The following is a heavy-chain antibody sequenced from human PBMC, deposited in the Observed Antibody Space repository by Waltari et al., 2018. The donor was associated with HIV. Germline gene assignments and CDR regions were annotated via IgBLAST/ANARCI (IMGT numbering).Heavy chain of an antibody. Sequence: QVQLVQSGAEVKKPGASVKVSCKASGYTFTGYYMHWVRQAPGQGLAWMGWVNPNSGGTNYAQKLKGRDTTTRETSISTTYKELGRLRSDDTAVYYCARVGHGYCSSSSCYQDNWFDPWGQGTLVTVSS. V-gene: IGHV1-2*02. D-gene: IGHD2-2*03. CDR2: VNPNSGGT. J-gene: IGHJ5*02. CDR1: GYTFTGYY. CDR3: ARVGHGYCSSSSCYQDNWFDP.